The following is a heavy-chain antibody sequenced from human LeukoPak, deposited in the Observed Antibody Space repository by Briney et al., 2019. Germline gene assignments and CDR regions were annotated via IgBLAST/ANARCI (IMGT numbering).Heavy chain of an antibody. D-gene: IGHD1-26*01. CDR1: GFTFSSYA. CDR3: ARDVDSGSYWVDY. J-gene: IGHJ4*02. Sequence: GGSLRLSCAASGFTFSSYAMHWVRQAPGKGLEWVAVIWYDGSNKYYADSVKGRFTISRDNSKNTLYLQMNSLRAEDTAVYYCARDVDSGSYWVDYWGQGTLVTVSS. CDR2: IWYDGSNK. V-gene: IGHV3-33*08.